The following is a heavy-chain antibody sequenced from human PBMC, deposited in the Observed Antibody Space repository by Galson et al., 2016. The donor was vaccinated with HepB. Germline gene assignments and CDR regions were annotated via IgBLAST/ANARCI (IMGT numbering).Heavy chain of an antibody. J-gene: IGHJ5*02. D-gene: IGHD2/OR15-2a*01. CDR3: GCNSAGDIYNWFDP. Sequence: SVKVSCKASGGTFSSYAISWVRQAPGQGLEWMGGIIPMFGTANYAPKFQGRVTISADESTTTAYMEMRRLRSEDTAVYYCGCNSAGDIYNWFDPWGQGTLVTVSS. CDR2: IIPMFGTA. CDR1: GGTFSSYA. V-gene: IGHV1-69*13.